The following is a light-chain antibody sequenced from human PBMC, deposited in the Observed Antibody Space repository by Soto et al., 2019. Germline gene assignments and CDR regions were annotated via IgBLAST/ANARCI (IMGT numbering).Light chain of an antibody. J-gene: IGLJ1*01. Sequence: QPVLNEPASVSGSPGRSVTISCTATSSDVENYKLVSWYQQHPGKAPKLIIYEVTKRPSGVSNRFSGSKSANTASLTISGLQPEDEADYYCCSSVGSYVFGTGTKVTVL. CDR2: EVT. CDR1: SSDVENYKL. V-gene: IGLV2-23*02. CDR3: CSSVGSYV.